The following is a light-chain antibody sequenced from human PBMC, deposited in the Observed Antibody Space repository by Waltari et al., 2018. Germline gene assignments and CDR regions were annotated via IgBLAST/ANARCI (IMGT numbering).Light chain of an antibody. CDR3: QQRSNWPRT. CDR1: QSVSRY. J-gene: IGKJ1*01. Sequence: EIVLTQSPATLSFSPGESATLSCRASQSVSRYLAWYQQKPGQAPRLLIYAASTRATGIPARFSGRGSGTDFTLTISSLGPEDFAVYYCQQRSNWPRTFGQGTKVEIK. V-gene: IGKV3-11*01. CDR2: AAS.